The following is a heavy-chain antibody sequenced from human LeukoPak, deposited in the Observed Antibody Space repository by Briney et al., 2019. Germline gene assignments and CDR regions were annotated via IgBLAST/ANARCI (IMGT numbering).Heavy chain of an antibody. CDR1: GGSFSGYY. V-gene: IGHV4-34*09. CDR2: INHSGST. Sequence: SETLSLTCAVYGGSFSGYYWSWIRQPPGKGLEWIGEINHSGSTNYNPSLKSRVTISVDTSKNQFSLKLSSVTAADTAVYYCARDLLYGDYGYGMDVWGQGTTVTVSS. D-gene: IGHD4-17*01. CDR3: ARDLLYGDYGYGMDV. J-gene: IGHJ6*02.